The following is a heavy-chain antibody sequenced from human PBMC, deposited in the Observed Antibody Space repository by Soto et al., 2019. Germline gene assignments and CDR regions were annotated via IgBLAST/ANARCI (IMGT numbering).Heavy chain of an antibody. J-gene: IGHJ5*01. D-gene: IGHD3-3*01. CDR1: GVSVSSTSHY. CDR2: VYFRGST. CDR3: ASLSREFCVFGICTLRSAWFDS. V-gene: IGHV4-39*01. Sequence: SEALSLTCTVSGVSVSSTSHYWGWVRQPPGKGLEWIGNVYFRGSTYYNSSLKSRVTIFVDTSKNQISLNLTSVTAADTAIYYCASLSREFCVFGICTLRSAWFDSWGGGTLVTVSS.